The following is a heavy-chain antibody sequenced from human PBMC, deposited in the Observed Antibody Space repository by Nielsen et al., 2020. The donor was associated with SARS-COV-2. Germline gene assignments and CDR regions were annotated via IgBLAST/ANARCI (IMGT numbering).Heavy chain of an antibody. V-gene: IGHV3-30*04. CDR3: VRDNWNTADLFDL. CDR2: ISSDGNTK. CDR1: GFTFSTYA. Sequence: GGSLRLSCAASGFTFSTYAMHWVRQAPGKGLEWVAVISSDGNTKYYADSVKGRFTISRETSRDTLFVQMNSLRAEDTAIYYCVRDNWNTADLFDLWGQGTLVTVSS. J-gene: IGHJ5*02. D-gene: IGHD1/OR15-1a*01.